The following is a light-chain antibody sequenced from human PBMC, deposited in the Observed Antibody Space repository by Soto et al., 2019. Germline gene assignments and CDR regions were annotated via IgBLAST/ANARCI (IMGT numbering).Light chain of an antibody. Sequence: EMVLTQSPATLSVSLGETATLSCRTSQTFSRNLAWYQHKPGQPPRLLIYAASTRVTGIPARFSGSRSGSEFTLTISSVQSEDCAVYYCHQYNYWPPETFGKGTKVEIK. CDR3: HQYNYWPPET. CDR1: QTFSRN. J-gene: IGKJ1*01. V-gene: IGKV3-15*01. CDR2: AAS.